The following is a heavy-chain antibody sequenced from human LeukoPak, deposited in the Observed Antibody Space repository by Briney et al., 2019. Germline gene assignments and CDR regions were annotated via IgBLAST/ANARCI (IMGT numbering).Heavy chain of an antibody. CDR3: ARDNAGSLWANWFDP. CDR1: GGSISSYY. CDR2: IYTSGST. V-gene: IGHV4-4*07. J-gene: IGHJ5*02. D-gene: IGHD3-10*01. Sequence: SEALSLTCTVSGGSISSYYWSWIRQPAGKGPEWIGRIYTSGSTNYNPSLKSRVTMSVDTSKNQFSLKLSSVTATDAAVYYCARDNAGSLWANWFDPWGQGTLVTVSS.